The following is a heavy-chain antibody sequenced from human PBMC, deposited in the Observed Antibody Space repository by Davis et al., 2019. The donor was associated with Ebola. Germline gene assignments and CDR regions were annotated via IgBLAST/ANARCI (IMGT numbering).Heavy chain of an antibody. V-gene: IGHV4-59*01. D-gene: IGHD5-18*01. CDR3: ARESRGYSYGDRNYYYYGMDV. Sequence: MPGGSLRLSCAVYGGSFSGYYWSWIRQPPGKGLEWIGYIYYSGSTNYNPSLKSQVTISVDTSKNQSSLKLSSVTAADTAVYYCARESRGYSYGDRNYYYYGMDVWGQGTTVTVSS. J-gene: IGHJ6*02. CDR2: IYYSGST. CDR1: GGSFSGYY.